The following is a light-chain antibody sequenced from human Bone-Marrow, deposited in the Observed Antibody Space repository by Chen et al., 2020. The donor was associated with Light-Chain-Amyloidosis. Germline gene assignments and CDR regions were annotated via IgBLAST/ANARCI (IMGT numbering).Light chain of an antibody. Sequence: YVLTQPPSESVAPGQPARITCGGDDIGSTSVHWYQQKPGQAPVLVVYDYSDRPSGIPERCSGSSSGTTATLTISGVQAEDEADYHCQSADSSGTYEVIFGGGTKLTVL. CDR2: DYS. V-gene: IGLV3-25*03. CDR1: DIGSTS. J-gene: IGLJ2*01. CDR3: QSADSSGTYEVI.